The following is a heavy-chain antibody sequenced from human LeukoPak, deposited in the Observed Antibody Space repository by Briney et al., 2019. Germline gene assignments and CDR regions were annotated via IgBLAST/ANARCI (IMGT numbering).Heavy chain of an antibody. V-gene: IGHV3-64D*09. D-gene: IGHD1-14*01. CDR3: VKDRTGGRVAFDI. CDR2: ISSNGRGT. CDR1: GFTFSSYA. J-gene: IGHJ3*02. Sequence: GGSLTLSCSASGFTFSSYAMHWVRQATGKGLEYVTDISSNGRGTYYADSVKGRFTISRDNSQNTLYLQMSSLRAEDTAVYYCVKDRTGGRVAFDIWGQGTMVTVSS.